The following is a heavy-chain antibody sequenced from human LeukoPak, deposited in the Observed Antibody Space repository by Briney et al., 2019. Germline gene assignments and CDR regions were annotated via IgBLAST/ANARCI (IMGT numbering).Heavy chain of an antibody. J-gene: IGHJ4*02. CDR1: GFTFSSYS. Sequence: GGSLRRSGAASGFTFSSYSMNWVRQAPGQGLEWVSSISSSSSYIYYAESVKGRFTISRDNAKNSLYLQMNSLRAEDTAVYYCARDGLVWFGELYYFDYWGQGTLVTVSS. D-gene: IGHD3-10*01. CDR3: ARDGLVWFGELYYFDY. CDR2: ISSSSSYI. V-gene: IGHV3-21*01.